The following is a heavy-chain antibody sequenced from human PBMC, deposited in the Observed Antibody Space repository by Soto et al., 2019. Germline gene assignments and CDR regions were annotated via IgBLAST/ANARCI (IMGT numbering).Heavy chain of an antibody. V-gene: IGHV4-59*01. CDR1: GGSISSYY. CDR2: IYYSGST. Sequence: SETLSLTCTASGGSISSYYWSWIRQPPGKGLEWIGYIYYSGSTNYNPSLKSRVTISVDTSKNQFSLKLSSVTAADTAVYYCAREGYGDYGKPFDFWGQGTLVTVSS. J-gene: IGHJ4*02. D-gene: IGHD4-17*01. CDR3: AREGYGDYGKPFDF.